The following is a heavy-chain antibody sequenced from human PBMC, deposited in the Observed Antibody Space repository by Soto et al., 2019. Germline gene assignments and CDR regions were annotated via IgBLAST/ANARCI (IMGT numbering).Heavy chain of an antibody. CDR1: GGSFNPYH. D-gene: IGHD7-27*01. CDR2: IDHTGRT. J-gene: IGHJ5*01. Sequence: SETLSLTCAVYGGSFNPYHWSFIRQPPGKRLEWIGEIDHTGRTNYNPSAKGRVTMSVDTSKNQFSLNLRSVTAADTAVYFCAGWVNVDNHQRWGCDSWGQGTLVTVSS. CDR3: AGWVNVDNHQRWGCDS. V-gene: IGHV4-34*01.